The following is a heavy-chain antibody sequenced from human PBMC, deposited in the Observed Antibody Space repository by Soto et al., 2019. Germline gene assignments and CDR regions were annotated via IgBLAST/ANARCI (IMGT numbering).Heavy chain of an antibody. CDR1: GASISSGDYF. D-gene: IGHD5-12*01. V-gene: IGHV4-30-4*01. Sequence: SETLSLTCTVSGASISSGDYFWSWIRQSPGKGLEWIGYIYDSGSSYYNPSLKSRVTMSVDTSKNQFSLKLSSVTAADTAVYYCAREKGYISGPKNFDYWGQGTLVTVSS. J-gene: IGHJ4*02. CDR2: IYDSGSS. CDR3: AREKGYISGPKNFDY.